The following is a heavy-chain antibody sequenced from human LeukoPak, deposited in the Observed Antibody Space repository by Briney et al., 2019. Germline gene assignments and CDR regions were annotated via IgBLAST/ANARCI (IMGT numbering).Heavy chain of an antibody. V-gene: IGHV1-8*01. J-gene: IGHJ5*02. CDR2: MNPNSGNT. CDR1: GYTFTSYD. CDR3: ARGYYYGSGSYYNNWFDP. D-gene: IGHD3-10*01. Sequence: ASVKVSCKASGYTFTSYDINWVRQATGQGLEWMGWMNPNSGNTGYAQKFQGRVTMTRNTSISTAYMELSSLRSEDTAVYYCARGYYYGSGSYYNNWFDPWGQGTLVTVSS.